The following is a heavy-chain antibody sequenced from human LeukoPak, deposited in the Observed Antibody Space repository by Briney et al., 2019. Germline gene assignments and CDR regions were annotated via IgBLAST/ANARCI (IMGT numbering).Heavy chain of an antibody. CDR1: GYTFTGYY. J-gene: IGHJ4*02. Sequence: ASVKVSCKASGYTFTGYYIHWVRQAPGQGLEWMGWINPNSGGTNYAQKFQGRVTMTRDTSISTPYMELSGLRSDDTAVYYCARGGDSSSWFTSPDYWGQGTLVTVSS. CDR3: ARGGDSSSWFTSPDY. D-gene: IGHD6-13*01. CDR2: INPNSGGT. V-gene: IGHV1-2*02.